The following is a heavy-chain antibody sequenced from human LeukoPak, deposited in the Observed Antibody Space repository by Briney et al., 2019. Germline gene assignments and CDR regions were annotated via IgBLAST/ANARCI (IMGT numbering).Heavy chain of an antibody. Sequence: GGSLRLSCAASGFTFSSYSMNWVRQAPGKGLEWVSYISSSSSTIYYADSVKGRFTISRDNAKNSLYLQMNSLRAEDTAVYYCARATTQLAAAGNFDYWGQGTLVTVSS. D-gene: IGHD6-13*01. J-gene: IGHJ4*02. CDR3: ARATTQLAAAGNFDY. CDR1: GFTFSSYS. CDR2: ISSSSSTI. V-gene: IGHV3-48*04.